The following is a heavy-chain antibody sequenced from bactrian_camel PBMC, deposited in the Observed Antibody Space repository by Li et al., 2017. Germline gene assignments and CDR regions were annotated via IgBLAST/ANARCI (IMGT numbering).Heavy chain of an antibody. CDR1: GFNFGNYA. CDR2: IDNGGDNT. D-gene: IGHD3*01. CDR3: AKDPSDSDTYYWAVVFDF. Sequence: VQLVESGGGLVQPGGSLRLSCVASGFNFGNYAMTWVRQAPGKGAEWISSIDNGGDNTYYSDAVEGRFIVSRDNAKNTLYLQLSGLKTEDTATYFCAKDPSDSDTYYWAVVFDFGGQGTQVTVS. J-gene: IGHJ6*01. V-gene: IGHV3S31*01.